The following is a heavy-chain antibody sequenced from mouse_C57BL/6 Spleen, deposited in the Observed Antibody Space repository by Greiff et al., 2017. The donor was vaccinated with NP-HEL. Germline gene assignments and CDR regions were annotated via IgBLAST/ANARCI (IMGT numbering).Heavy chain of an antibody. V-gene: IGHV3-6*01. CDR1: GYSITSGYY. CDR3: ARAYYFDY. J-gene: IGHJ2*01. CDR2: ISYDGSN. Sequence: DVKLQESGPGLVKPSQSLSLTCSVTGYSITSGYYWNWIRQSPGNKLEWMGYISYDGSNNYNPSFKNRISITRDTSKNQFFLKLNSVTTEDTATYYCARAYYFDYWGQGTTLTVSS.